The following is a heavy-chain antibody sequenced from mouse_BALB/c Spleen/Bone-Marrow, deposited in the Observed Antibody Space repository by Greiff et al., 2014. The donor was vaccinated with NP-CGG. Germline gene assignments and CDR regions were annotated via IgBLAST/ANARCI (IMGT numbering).Heavy chain of an antibody. J-gene: IGHJ4*01. V-gene: IGHV1S81*02. CDR3: SSHSYSPPYYAMDY. CDR2: INSSNGGI. Sequence: QVQLQQPGAELMKPGASVKLSCKASGYTFTNYYLYWVKQRPGQGLEWIGGINSSNGGIKFNEKFKNKATLTIDKSSTRAYIQLSSLTSGESAMYYCSSHSYSPPYYAMDYWGQRTSVTVSS. D-gene: IGHD2-10*01. CDR1: GYTFTNYY.